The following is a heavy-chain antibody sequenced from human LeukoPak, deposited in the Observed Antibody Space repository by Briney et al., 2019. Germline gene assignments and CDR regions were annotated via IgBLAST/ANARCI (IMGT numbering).Heavy chain of an antibody. CDR1: GFIVSSNY. CDR2: IYSGGAT. V-gene: IGHV3-53*01. Sequence: GGSLRLSCAASGFIVSSNYMSWVRQAPGKGLEWVSVIYSGGATYYADSVKGRFTISRDNSKNMLYLQMNSLRAEDTAVYYCARGPIVGPTKGFDPWGQGTLVTVSS. CDR3: ARGPIVGPTKGFDP. J-gene: IGHJ5*02. D-gene: IGHD1-26*01.